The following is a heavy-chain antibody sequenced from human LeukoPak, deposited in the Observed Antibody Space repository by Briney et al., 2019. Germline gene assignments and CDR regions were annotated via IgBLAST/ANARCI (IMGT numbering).Heavy chain of an antibody. Sequence: ASVKVSCKASGYTFTSYAMNWVRQAPGQGLEWMGWINTNTGNPTYAQGFTGRSVFSLDTSVSTAYLQISSLKAEDTAVYYCARATWYGPDYDYYYMDVWGKGTTVTVSS. CDR2: INTNTGNP. CDR3: ARATWYGPDYDYYYMDV. J-gene: IGHJ6*03. V-gene: IGHV7-4-1*02. D-gene: IGHD3-10*01. CDR1: GYTFTSYA.